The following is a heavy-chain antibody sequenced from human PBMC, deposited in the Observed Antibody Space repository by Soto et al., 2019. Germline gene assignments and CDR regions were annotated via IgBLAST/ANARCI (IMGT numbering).Heavy chain of an antibody. CDR2: IFYSGTT. J-gene: IGHJ6*02. V-gene: IGHV4-30-4*01. Sequence: SETLSLTCTVSGDSISSADYYWSWIRQTPGKGLEWIGHIFYSGTTYYNPSLKSRLTISVDTSKNHFSLRLTSVTAADTAVYYCARDLWVEPELYYYGMDVWGQGTMVTVSS. CDR3: ARDLWVEPELYYYGMDV. D-gene: IGHD1-1*01. CDR1: GDSISSADYY.